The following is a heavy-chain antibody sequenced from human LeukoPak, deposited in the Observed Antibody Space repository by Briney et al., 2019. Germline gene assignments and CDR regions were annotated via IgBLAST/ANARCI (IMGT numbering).Heavy chain of an antibody. D-gene: IGHD4-17*01. CDR3: AKAGRDYHNWLDP. V-gene: IGHV3-30*18. Sequence: GGSLRLSCAASGFDFSGYGMHWVRQAPGKGLEWVAVTSYDGAAKFYAHSVEGRFTVSRDNSKNTLYLQMNTLRAEDTAVYYCAKAGRDYHNWLDPWGQGTLVTVSS. J-gene: IGHJ5*02. CDR1: GFDFSGYG. CDR2: TSYDGAAK.